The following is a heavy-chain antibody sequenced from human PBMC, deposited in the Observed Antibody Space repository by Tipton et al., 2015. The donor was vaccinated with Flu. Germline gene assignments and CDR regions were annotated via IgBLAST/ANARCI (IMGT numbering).Heavy chain of an antibody. J-gene: IGHJ4*02. CDR2: IYPGDSDT. Sequence: QLVQSGAEVKKPGESLKISCKGSGYSFTSYWIGWVRQMPGKGLEWKGIIYPGDSDTRYSPSFQGQVTISADKSISTAYLQWSSLKASDTAMYYCATDSSETNGYPRLESWGQGTLVTVSS. CDR3: ATDSSETNGYPRLES. CDR1: GYSFTSYW. V-gene: IGHV5-51*03. D-gene: IGHD2-8*01.